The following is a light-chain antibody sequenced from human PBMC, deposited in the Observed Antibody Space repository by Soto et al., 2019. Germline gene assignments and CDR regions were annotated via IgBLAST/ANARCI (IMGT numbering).Light chain of an antibody. Sequence: EIVLTQSPGTLSLSPGERATLSCRASQSVSSCFLAWYQQKPGQAPRLLIYGASNRATGIPDRFSGSGSGTDFTLTISRLEPEDFAVYYCQQYVTSPWAFGQGTKVAIE. CDR1: QSVSSCF. V-gene: IGKV3-20*01. CDR2: GAS. J-gene: IGKJ1*01. CDR3: QQYVTSPWA.